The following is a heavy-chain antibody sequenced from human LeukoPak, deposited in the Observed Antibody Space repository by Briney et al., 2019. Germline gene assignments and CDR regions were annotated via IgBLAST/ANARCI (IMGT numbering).Heavy chain of an antibody. CDR1: GFTFSSYA. J-gene: IGHJ4*02. D-gene: IGHD6-19*01. CDR3: ASTGYSGWYQGDY. Sequence: PGGSLRLSCAASGFTFSSYAMHWVRQAPGKGLEWVAVISYDGSNKYYADSVKGRFTISRDNSKNTLYLQMNSLRAEDTAVYYCASTGYSGWYQGDYWGQGTLVTVSS. V-gene: IGHV3-30*04. CDR2: ISYDGSNK.